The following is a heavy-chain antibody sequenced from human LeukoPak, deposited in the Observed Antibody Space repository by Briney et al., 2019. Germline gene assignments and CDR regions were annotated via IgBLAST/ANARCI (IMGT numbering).Heavy chain of an antibody. J-gene: IGHJ4*02. CDR2: ISGSGGST. Sequence: GGSLRLSCAASGFTFRSYAMSWVRQAPGKGLEWVSAISGSGGSTYYADSVKGRFTISRDNSKNTLYLQMNSLRAEDTAVYYCAKDSQYYDSSGYYYFDYWGQGTLVTVSS. V-gene: IGHV3-23*01. CDR3: AKDSQYYDSSGYYYFDY. CDR1: GFTFRSYA. D-gene: IGHD3-22*01.